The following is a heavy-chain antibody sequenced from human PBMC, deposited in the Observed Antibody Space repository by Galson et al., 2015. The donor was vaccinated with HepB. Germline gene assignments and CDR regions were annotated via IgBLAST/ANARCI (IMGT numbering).Heavy chain of an antibody. J-gene: IGHJ4*02. Sequence: LSLTCAVYGGSFSGYYWSWIRQPPGKGLEWIGYIYYSGSTNYNPSLKSRVTISVDTSKNQFSLKLSSVTAADTAVYYCAASHIVVVVAATQFDYWGQGTLVTVSS. D-gene: IGHD2-15*01. CDR1: GGSFSGYY. V-gene: IGHV4-59*01. CDR2: IYYSGST. CDR3: AASHIVVVVAATQFDY.